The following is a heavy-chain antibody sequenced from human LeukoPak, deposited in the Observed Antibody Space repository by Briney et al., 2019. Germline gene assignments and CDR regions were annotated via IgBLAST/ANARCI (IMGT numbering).Heavy chain of an antibody. CDR1: GFMFRSYG. Sequence: GGSLRLSCAASGFMFRSYGMHWVRQAPGKGLEWVAVIWYDGSNKYYTDSVKGRFTISRDNSYNTLYLQMNSLRVEDTAVYYCARGHVRGYSYGFGYWGQGSLVTVSS. CDR3: ARGHVRGYSYGFGY. D-gene: IGHD5-18*01. CDR2: IWYDGSNK. J-gene: IGHJ4*02. V-gene: IGHV3-33*08.